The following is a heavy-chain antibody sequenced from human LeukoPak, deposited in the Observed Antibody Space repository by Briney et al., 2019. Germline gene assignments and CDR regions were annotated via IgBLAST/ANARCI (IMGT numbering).Heavy chain of an antibody. CDR2: IYYTGRT. CDR1: GGSISSSSHS. J-gene: IGHJ5*02. CDR3: AQSLGSGNWIGNWFDP. V-gene: IGHV4-39*01. D-gene: IGHD1-1*01. Sequence: SETLSLTCTVSGGSISSSSHSWGWIRQPPGKGLEWTGIIYYTGRTYYNPSLESRLTISVDTSKNQFSLKLTSVTAADTAIYYCAQSLGSGNWIGNWFDPWGQGTLVTVSS.